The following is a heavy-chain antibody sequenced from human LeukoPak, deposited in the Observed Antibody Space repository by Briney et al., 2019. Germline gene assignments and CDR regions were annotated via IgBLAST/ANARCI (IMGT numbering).Heavy chain of an antibody. CDR2: ISAYNGNT. Sequence: ASVKVSCKASGYTFTSYGISWVRQAPGQGLEWMGWISAYNGNTNYAQKLQGRVTMTTNTSTSTAYVELRSLRSDDTAVYYCARSWAMVSADDYWGQGTLVTVSS. D-gene: IGHD5-18*01. CDR1: GYTFTSYG. CDR3: ARSWAMVSADDY. J-gene: IGHJ4*02. V-gene: IGHV1-18*01.